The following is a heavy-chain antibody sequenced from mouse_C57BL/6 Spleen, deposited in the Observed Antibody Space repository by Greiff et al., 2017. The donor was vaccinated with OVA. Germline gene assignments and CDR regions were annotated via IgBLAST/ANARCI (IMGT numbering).Heavy chain of an antibody. V-gene: IGHV1-74*01. J-gene: IGHJ2*01. D-gene: IGHD1-1*01. CDR3: AIRDYYGSSNY. CDR1: GYTFTSYW. Sequence: QVQLQQPGAELVKPGASVKVSCKASGYTFTSYWMHWVKQRPGQGLEWIGRIHPSDSDTNYNQKFKGKATLTVDKSSSTAYMQLGSLTSEDSAVYYCAIRDYYGSSNYWGQGTTLTVSS. CDR2: IHPSDSDT.